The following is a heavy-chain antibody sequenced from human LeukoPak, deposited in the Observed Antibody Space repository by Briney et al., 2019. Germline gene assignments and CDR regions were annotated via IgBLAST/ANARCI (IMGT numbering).Heavy chain of an antibody. V-gene: IGHV3-20*04. Sequence: PGGSLRLSCAASGFRFDDYGMSSVRHVPGKGLEWVSGTNWDGASTGYADSVKGRFTISRDNVKNFLYLQMNSLRVEDTALYFCGRVYCRTTSCYDYYDYYMDVWGKGTTVTVSS. CDR3: GRVYCRTTSCYDYYDYYMDV. J-gene: IGHJ6*03. CDR1: GFRFDDYG. D-gene: IGHD2-2*01. CDR2: TNWDGAST.